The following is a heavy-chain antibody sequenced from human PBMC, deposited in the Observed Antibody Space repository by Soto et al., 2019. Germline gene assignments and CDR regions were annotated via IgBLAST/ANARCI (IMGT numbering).Heavy chain of an antibody. CDR3: AKTDGYEVEY. D-gene: IGHD2-2*03. CDR1: GYSFVSYW. J-gene: IGHJ4*02. CDR2: IDPGDSDT. Sequence: GESLKISCKASGYSFVSYWIAWVRQMPGKGLEWMGSIDPGDSDTTYSPSIQGQVTSSADKSSTTVYLQWNTLKASDTAMYDCAKTDGYEVEYWGQGTQVTVSS. V-gene: IGHV5-51*01.